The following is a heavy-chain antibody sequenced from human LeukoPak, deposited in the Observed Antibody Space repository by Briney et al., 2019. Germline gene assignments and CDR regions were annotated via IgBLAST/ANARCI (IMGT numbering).Heavy chain of an antibody. J-gene: IGHJ6*02. CDR1: GFTFSSYA. Sequence: PGGSLRLSCAASGFTFSSYAMSWVRQAPGKRLEWVSVISGSAGSTYHADSVKGRFTISRDNSKNTLYLQINSLGAEDTAIYYCVHCGGDCYPCCGMDVWGQGTTVTVSS. CDR2: ISGSAGST. D-gene: IGHD2-21*02. V-gene: IGHV3-23*01. CDR3: VHCGGDCYPCCGMDV.